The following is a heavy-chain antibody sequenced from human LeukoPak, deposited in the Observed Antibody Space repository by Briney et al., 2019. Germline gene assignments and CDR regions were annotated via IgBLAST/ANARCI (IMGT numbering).Heavy chain of an antibody. J-gene: IGHJ4*02. CDR1: GFSLSTSGVG. CDR3: ARSPYYDILTGSRGTFDY. Sequence: SGPTLVNPTQILTLTCTFSGFSLSTSGVGVGWIRQPPGKALEWLALIYWDDDKRYSPSLKSRLTISKDTSKNQVVLTMTNMDPVDTATYYCARSPYYDILTGSRGTFDYWGQGTLVTVSS. D-gene: IGHD3-9*01. V-gene: IGHV2-5*02. CDR2: IYWDDDK.